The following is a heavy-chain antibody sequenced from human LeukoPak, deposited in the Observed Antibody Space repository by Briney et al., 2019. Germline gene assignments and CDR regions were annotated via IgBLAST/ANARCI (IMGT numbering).Heavy chain of an antibody. CDR1: GYTFTSYG. D-gene: IGHD5-12*01. Sequence: ASVTVSCKASGYTFTSYGISWVRQAPGQGLEWMGWISAYNGNTNYAQKLQGRVTMTTDTSTSTAYMELRSLRSDDTAVYYCARDVDRYSGYDYYYYYGMDVWGQGTTVTVSS. CDR3: ARDVDRYSGYDYYYYYGMDV. J-gene: IGHJ6*02. V-gene: IGHV1-18*01. CDR2: ISAYNGNT.